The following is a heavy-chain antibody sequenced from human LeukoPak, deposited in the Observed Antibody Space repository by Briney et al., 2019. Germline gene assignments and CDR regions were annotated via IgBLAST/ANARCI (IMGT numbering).Heavy chain of an antibody. Sequence: ASVKVSCKASGYTFTGYYMHWVRQAPGQGLEWMGWINPNSGGTNYAQKFQGRVTMTRDTSISTAYMELSRLRSDDTAVYHCARDRSSGWYEFADYWGQGTLVTVSS. V-gene: IGHV1-2*02. D-gene: IGHD6-19*01. CDR3: ARDRSSGWYEFADY. CDR2: INPNSGGT. CDR1: GYTFTGYY. J-gene: IGHJ4*02.